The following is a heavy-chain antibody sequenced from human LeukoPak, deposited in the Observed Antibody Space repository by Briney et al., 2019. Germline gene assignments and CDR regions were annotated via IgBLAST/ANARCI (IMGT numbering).Heavy chain of an antibody. V-gene: IGHV3-43*02. D-gene: IGHD4-11*01. CDR3: AKSSTVTRFYWFDP. CDR1: GFTSDDYA. CDR2: ISGDGGST. Sequence: PGGSLRLSCADSGFTSDDYAMHWIRQAPGRGLEWVSLISGDGGSTYYADSVKGRFTISRDNSKNSLYLQMNSLRTEDTALYYCAKSSTVTRFYWFDPWGQGTLVTVSS. J-gene: IGHJ5*02.